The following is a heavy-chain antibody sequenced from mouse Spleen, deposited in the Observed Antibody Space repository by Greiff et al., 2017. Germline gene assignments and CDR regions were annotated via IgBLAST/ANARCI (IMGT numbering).Heavy chain of an antibody. J-gene: IGHJ1*01. V-gene: IGHV5-17*01. CDR3: ARNGNYWYFDV. D-gene: IGHD2-1*01. CDR2: ISTGSSTI. CDR1: GFTFSDYG. Sequence: EVQVVESGGGLVKPGGSLKLSCAASGFTFSDYGIHWVRQAPEKGLEWVAYISTGSSTIYYADTVKGRFTISRDNAKNTLFLQMTSLRSEDTAMYYCARNGNYWYFDVWGAGTTVTVSS.